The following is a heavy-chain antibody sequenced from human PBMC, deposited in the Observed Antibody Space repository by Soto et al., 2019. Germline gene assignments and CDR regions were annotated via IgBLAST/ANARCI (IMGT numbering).Heavy chain of an antibody. Sequence: EVQLLESGGGLVRPGGSLTLSCATSGFTFSSYAMVWVRQAAEKGLEWVASISNNGDTAYYADSVKGRFTISRCNSENTLYLQINGLRADDTALYFCAKSRVFIGAIVTLLDSWGQGTQVTVSS. CDR1: GFTFSSYA. D-gene: IGHD3-16*02. CDR3: AKSRVFIGAIVTLLDS. CDR2: ISNNGDTA. J-gene: IGHJ4*02. V-gene: IGHV3-23*01.